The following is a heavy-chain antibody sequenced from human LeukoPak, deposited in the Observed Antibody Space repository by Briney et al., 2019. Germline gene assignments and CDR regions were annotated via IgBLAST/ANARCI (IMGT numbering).Heavy chain of an antibody. CDR1: GYTFTSYG. D-gene: IGHD2-2*01. V-gene: IGHV1-18*01. J-gene: IGHJ6*02. CDR2: ISAYNGNT. Sequence: ASVKVSCKASGYTFTSYGISWARQAPGQGLEWMGWISAYNGNTNYAQKLQGRVTMTTDTSTSTAYMELRSLRSDDTAVYYCARVPRYCSSTSCPGRYGMDVWGQGTTVTVSS. CDR3: ARVPRYCSSTSCPGRYGMDV.